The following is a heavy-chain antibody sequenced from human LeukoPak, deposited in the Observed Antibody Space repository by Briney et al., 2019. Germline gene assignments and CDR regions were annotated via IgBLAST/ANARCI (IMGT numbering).Heavy chain of an antibody. J-gene: IGHJ4*02. Sequence: SETLSLTCTVSGGSISTYYWSWIRQPPGKGLEWIGYIYYTGSTNYNPSLKSRITISVDPSKNQFSLKLSSVNAADTAVYYCARGRRYYDILTGYSGSGIYFDYWGQGTLVTVSS. CDR1: GGSISTYY. CDR2: IYYTGST. CDR3: ARGRRYYDILTGYSGSGIYFDY. D-gene: IGHD3-9*01. V-gene: IGHV4-59*12.